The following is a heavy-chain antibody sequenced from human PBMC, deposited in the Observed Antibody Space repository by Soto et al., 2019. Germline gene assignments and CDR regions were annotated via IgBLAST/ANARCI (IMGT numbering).Heavy chain of an antibody. CDR3: ARDGAVAGDSNFDY. Sequence: QVQLAQSGAEVKKPGASVKVSCKASGYTFTSSAIHWVRQAPGQGLERMGWINAGNGNIKHSQKFQHRVTITRDTSASTAYVELSSLRLEDTAVYYCARDGAVAGDSNFDYWGQGTLVTVSS. D-gene: IGHD6-19*01. CDR2: INAGNGNI. CDR1: GYTFTSSA. J-gene: IGHJ4*02. V-gene: IGHV1-3*01.